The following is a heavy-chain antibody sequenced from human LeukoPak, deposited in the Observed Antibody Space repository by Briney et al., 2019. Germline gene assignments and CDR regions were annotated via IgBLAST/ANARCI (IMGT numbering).Heavy chain of an antibody. Sequence: GGSLKLSCAASGFTFSGSAMHWVRQASGKGLEWVGRIRSKANSYATAYAASVKGRFTISRDDSKNTAYLQMNSLKTEDTAVYYCTSLGIAAPRNDYWGQGTLVTVSS. CDR1: GFTFSGSA. CDR3: TSLGIAAPRNDY. J-gene: IGHJ4*02. V-gene: IGHV3-73*01. D-gene: IGHD6-25*01. CDR2: IRSKANSYAT.